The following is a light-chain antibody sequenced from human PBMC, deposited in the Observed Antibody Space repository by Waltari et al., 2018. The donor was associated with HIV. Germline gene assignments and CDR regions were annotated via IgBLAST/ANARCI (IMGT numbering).Light chain of an antibody. CDR2: EVP. CDR1: SSNVGSDDL. V-gene: IGLV2-23*02. J-gene: IGLJ1*01. Sequence: QSALTQPASVSGSPGQSITISCTGTSSNVGSDDLVSWYQQHPGEAPKPIIYEVPKRPSGVSNRFSGSKSGNTASLTISGLQAEDEADYYCCSCPRSGIRYVFGTGTKVTVL. CDR3: CSCPRSGIRYV.